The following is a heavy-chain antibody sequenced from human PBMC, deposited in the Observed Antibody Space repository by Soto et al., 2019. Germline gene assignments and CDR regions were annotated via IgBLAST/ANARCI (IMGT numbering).Heavy chain of an antibody. Sequence: SETLSLTCTVSGGSISSSSYYWGWIRQPPGKGLEWIGSIYYSGGTYYNPSLKSRVTISVDTSKNQFSLKLSSVTAADTAVYYCARQSLQQLVPGYYYYGMDVWGQGTTVTVSS. CDR1: GGSISSSSYY. V-gene: IGHV4-39*01. CDR2: IYYSGGT. CDR3: ARQSLQQLVPGYYYYGMDV. D-gene: IGHD6-13*01. J-gene: IGHJ6*02.